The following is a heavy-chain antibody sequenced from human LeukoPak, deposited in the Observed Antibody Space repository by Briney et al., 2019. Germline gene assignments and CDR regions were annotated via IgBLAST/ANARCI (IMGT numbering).Heavy chain of an antibody. V-gene: IGHV4-39*01. CDR3: ARHLPYSNYYSYGMDV. Sequence: ASETLSLTCTVSGGSISSGSYYWGWIRQPPGKGLEWIGSIYYSASTYYNPSLKSRVTISVDTSKNQFSLKLSSVTAADTAVYYCARHLPYSNYYSYGMDVWGQGTTVTVSS. D-gene: IGHD4-11*01. J-gene: IGHJ6*02. CDR2: IYYSAST. CDR1: GGSISSGSYY.